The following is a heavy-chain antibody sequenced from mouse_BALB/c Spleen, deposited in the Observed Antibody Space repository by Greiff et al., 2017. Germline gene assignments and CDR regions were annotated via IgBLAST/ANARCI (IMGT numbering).Heavy chain of an antibody. CDR2: INPSNGGT. J-gene: IGHJ3*01. CDR1: GYTFTSYY. Sequence: VQLQQSGAELVKPGASVKLSCKASGYTFTSYYMYWVKQRPGQGLEWIGEINPSNGGTNFNEKFKSKATLTVDKSSSTAYMQLSSLTSEDSAVYYCTRSPGTAYWGQGTLVTVSA. V-gene: IGHV1S81*02. D-gene: IGHD4-1*01. CDR3: TRSPGTAY.